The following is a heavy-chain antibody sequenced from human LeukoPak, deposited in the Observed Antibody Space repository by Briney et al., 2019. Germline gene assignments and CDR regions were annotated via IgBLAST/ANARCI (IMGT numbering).Heavy chain of an antibody. J-gene: IGHJ6*03. CDR2: IIPIFGTA. CDR1: GGTFSSYA. CDR3: AMSSDYYGRYYYSMDV. V-gene: IGHV1-69*05. Sequence: SVTVSCKASGGTFSSYAISWVRQAPGQGLEWMGGIIPIFGTADSAQKFQGRVSITTDESTSTTYMELSSLGSEDTAVYYCAMSSDYYGRYYYSMDVWGKGTTVTVSS. D-gene: IGHD3-10*01.